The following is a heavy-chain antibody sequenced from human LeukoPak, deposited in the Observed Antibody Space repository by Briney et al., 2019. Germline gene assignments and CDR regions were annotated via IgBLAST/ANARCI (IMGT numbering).Heavy chain of an antibody. CDR3: ARDPFYGSARFNWFDP. CDR2: INPNSGGT. J-gene: IGHJ5*02. Sequence: GASVKVSCKASEYTFTGYYMHWVRQAPGQGLEWMGWINPNSGGTNYAQKFQGRVTVTRDTSISTAYMELSRMRSDDTGVYYCARDPFYGSARFNWFDPWGQGNLVAVSS. CDR1: EYTFTGYY. V-gene: IGHV1-2*02. D-gene: IGHD3-10*01.